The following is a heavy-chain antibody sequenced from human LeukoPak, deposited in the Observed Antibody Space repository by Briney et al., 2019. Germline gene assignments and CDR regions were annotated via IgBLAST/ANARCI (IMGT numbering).Heavy chain of an antibody. CDR1: GYSISSGYY. Sequence: SSETLSLTCAVSGYSISSGYYWGWIRQPPGKGLEWIGSIYYSGTTYYNPSLKSRVTISVDTSKNQFSLKLSSVTAADTAIYYCARPSSGHYKVFDYWGQGTLVIVSS. CDR2: IYYSGTT. V-gene: IGHV4-38-2*01. CDR3: ARPSSGHYKVFDY. J-gene: IGHJ4*02. D-gene: IGHD3-22*01.